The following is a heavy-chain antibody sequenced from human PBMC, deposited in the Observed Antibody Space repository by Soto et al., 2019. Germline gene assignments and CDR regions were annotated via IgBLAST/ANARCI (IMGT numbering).Heavy chain of an antibody. D-gene: IGHD6-13*01. Sequence: GGSLRLSCAASGFTFSSYGMHWVRQAPGKGREWVAVISYDGSNKYYADSVKGRFTISRDNSKKTLYLQMNSLRAEDTAVYSCEREVRSSWSPNYYYYGMDVPGQGTKVTV. CDR1: GFTFSSYG. J-gene: IGHJ6*02. V-gene: IGHV3-30*03. CDR2: ISYDGSNK. CDR3: EREVRSSWSPNYYYYGMDV.